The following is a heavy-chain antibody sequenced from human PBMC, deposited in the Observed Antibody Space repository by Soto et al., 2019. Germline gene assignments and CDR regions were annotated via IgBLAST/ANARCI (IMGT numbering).Heavy chain of an antibody. D-gene: IGHD3-22*01. CDR1: GFTFSDYY. J-gene: IGHJ4*02. Sequence: PGRSLRLSCAASGFTFSDYYMSWRRQAPGKGLEWVSYISSSGSTIYYADSVKGRFTISRDNAKNSLYLQMNSLRAEDTAVYYCAKTIQNYDSSGYLDYWGQGTLVTVSS. CDR3: AKTIQNYDSSGYLDY. V-gene: IGHV3-11*01. CDR2: ISSSGSTI.